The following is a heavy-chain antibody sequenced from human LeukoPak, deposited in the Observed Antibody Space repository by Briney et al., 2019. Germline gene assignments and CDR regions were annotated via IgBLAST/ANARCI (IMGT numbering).Heavy chain of an antibody. J-gene: IGHJ3*01. V-gene: IGHV3-23*01. CDR3: AKGAFDV. CDR1: GFNLGRYA. Sequence: GGSLRLSCAASGFNLGRYAMSWLRQAPGRGLEWVSCINTGETTFYADSVKGRFSISRDSSKNNLYLHMTSLRDEDTALYYCAKGAFDVWGQGTVVIVSS. CDR2: INTGETT.